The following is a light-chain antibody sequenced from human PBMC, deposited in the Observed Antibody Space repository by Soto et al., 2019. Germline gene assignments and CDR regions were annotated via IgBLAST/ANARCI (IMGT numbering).Light chain of an antibody. CDR2: DAS. CDR3: QQYNSYSVWT. V-gene: IGKV1-5*01. J-gene: IGKJ1*01. CDR1: QSVSAW. Sequence: DIQMTQSPSTLSASVGDRVTITCRASQSVSAWLAWYQQKPGKAPKLLIYDASSLASGVPSRFSGSGSGTGFTLTISSLQPDDFATYYCQQYNSYSVWTFGQGTKVDIK.